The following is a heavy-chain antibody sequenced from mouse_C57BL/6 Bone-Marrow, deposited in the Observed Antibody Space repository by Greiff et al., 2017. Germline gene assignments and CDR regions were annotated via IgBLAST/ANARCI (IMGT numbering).Heavy chain of an antibody. CDR1: GYTFTSYW. CDR3: ARHYYGSSYGGDY. D-gene: IGHD1-1*01. CDR2: IYPGSGST. V-gene: IGHV1-55*01. J-gene: IGHJ4*01. Sequence: VQLQQPGAELVKPGASVKMSCKASGYTFTSYWITWVKQRPGQGLEWIGDIYPGSGSTNYNEKFKSKATLTVDTSSSTAYMQLSSLTSEDSAVYYGARHYYGSSYGGDYWGQGTSVTVSS.